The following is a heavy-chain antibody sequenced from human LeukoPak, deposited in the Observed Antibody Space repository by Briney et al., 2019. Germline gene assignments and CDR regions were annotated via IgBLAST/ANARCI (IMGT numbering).Heavy chain of an antibody. Sequence: GGSLRLSCAASGFMCDDYGMSWVRQAPGKGLEGVSGINWNGGGTRYVDPVNGRFTIYRHNTKSYRYVQVNSVRAEDTGLYYCARKVGETGWLDYWGQGTMVTVSS. D-gene: IGHD1-26*01. J-gene: IGHJ4*02. CDR3: ARKVGETGWLDY. CDR1: GFMCDDYG. V-gene: IGHV3-20*04. CDR2: INWNGGGT.